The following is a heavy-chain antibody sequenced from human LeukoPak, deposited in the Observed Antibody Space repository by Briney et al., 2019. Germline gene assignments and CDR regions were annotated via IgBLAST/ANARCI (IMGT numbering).Heavy chain of an antibody. CDR3: ARGDDSGYYDYFDY. J-gene: IGHJ4*02. CDR2: IYTGGNT. D-gene: IGHD5-12*01. V-gene: IGHV3-53*01. CDR1: GFTVDSNY. Sequence: GGSLRLSCAASGFTVDSNYLSWVRQAPGKGLEWVSTIYTGGNTYYAASVKGRFTISRDFSKNTVFLHMNSLRAEDTAMYYCARGDDSGYYDYFDYWGQGALVTVSP.